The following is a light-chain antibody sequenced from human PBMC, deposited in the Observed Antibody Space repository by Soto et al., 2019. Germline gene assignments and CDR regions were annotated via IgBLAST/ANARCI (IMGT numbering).Light chain of an antibody. J-gene: IGKJ4*01. Sequence: DIQMTQSPSSLSSSVGDRVTITCRASQNIKYCLNWYQQKPAKAPKLLIYAASTLQTGGPSRFSGSGSGTDFTLTISSLQPEDFATYYCQHSYFTPLTFGGGTKVEI. CDR2: AAS. V-gene: IGKV1-39*01. CDR1: QNIKYC. CDR3: QHSYFTPLT.